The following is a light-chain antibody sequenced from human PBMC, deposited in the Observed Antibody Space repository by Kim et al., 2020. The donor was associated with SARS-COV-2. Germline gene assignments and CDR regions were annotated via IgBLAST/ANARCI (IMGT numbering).Light chain of an antibody. J-gene: IGLJ2*01. CDR2: DIT. CDR3: LLYYSGVRV. CDR1: TGAVTSGHF. Sequence: QAVVTQEPSLTVSPGGTVTLTCGSSTGAVTSGHFPYWFQHKPGQAPSTLIYDITQRHSWTPARFSGSLLGDKAALTLSGAQPEDEADYYCLLYYSGVRVFGGGTQRTVL. V-gene: IGLV7-46*01.